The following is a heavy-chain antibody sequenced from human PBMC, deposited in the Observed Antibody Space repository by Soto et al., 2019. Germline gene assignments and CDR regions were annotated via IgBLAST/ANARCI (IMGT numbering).Heavy chain of an antibody. CDR3: ARQVAVARTRGFDA. D-gene: IGHD5-12*01. J-gene: IGHJ4*02. CDR2: VYHSGTT. Sequence: QVQLQESGPGLVKPSGTLSLTCAVSGVSISDNWWSWVRQPPGKGLEWIGEVYHSGTTYYNPSRKSRVTIALDKSASQISLTLNSVTAAETAVYYCARQVAVARTRGFDAWGQGTLVTVSS. V-gene: IGHV4-4*02. CDR1: GVSISDNW.